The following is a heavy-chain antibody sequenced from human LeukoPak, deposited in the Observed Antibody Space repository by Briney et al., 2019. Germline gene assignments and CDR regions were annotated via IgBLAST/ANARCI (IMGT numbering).Heavy chain of an antibody. CDR3: ARHERAATAPFDY. Sequence: SETLSLTCTVSGGSISSSSYYWGWIRQPPGKGLEWIGSIYYSGSTYYNPSLKSRVTISVDTSKNQFSLKLSSVTAADTAVYYCARHERAATAPFDYWGQGTLVTASS. D-gene: IGHD2-21*02. CDR1: GGSISSSSYY. V-gene: IGHV4-39*01. CDR2: IYYSGST. J-gene: IGHJ4*02.